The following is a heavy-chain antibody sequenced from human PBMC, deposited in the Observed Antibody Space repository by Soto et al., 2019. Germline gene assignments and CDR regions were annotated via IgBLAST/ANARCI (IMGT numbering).Heavy chain of an antibody. CDR3: AKTLPVPAAEYYYYYGMDV. Sequence: EVQLLESGGGLVQPGGSLRPSCAASGFTFSSYAMSWVRQAPGKGLEWVSAISGSGGSTYYADSVKGRFTISRDNSKNTLYLQMNSLRAEDTAVYYCAKTLPVPAAEYYYYYGMDVWGQGTTVTVSS. CDR1: GFTFSSYA. D-gene: IGHD2-2*01. CDR2: ISGSGGST. J-gene: IGHJ6*02. V-gene: IGHV3-23*01.